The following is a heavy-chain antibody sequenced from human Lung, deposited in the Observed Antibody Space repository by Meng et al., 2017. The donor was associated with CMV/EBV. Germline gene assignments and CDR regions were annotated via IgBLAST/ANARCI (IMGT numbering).Heavy chain of an antibody. J-gene: IGHJ5*02. D-gene: IGHD3-3*01. Sequence: ASXXVSXKASGYTFTSYYMHWVRQAPGQGLAWMGIINPSDSSTSYAQKYQGRVTMTRDTSTGTVYMELSSLRSEDTAAYYCARERHDFWSGYSDASNWFDPWXQGTVVTVSS. CDR3: ARERHDFWSGYSDASNWFDP. CDR2: INPSDSST. CDR1: GYTFTSYY. V-gene: IGHV1-46*01.